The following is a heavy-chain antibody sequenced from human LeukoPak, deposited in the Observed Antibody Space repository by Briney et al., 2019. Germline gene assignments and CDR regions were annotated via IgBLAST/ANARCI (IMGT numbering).Heavy chain of an antibody. CDR1: GGSISSSSYY. V-gene: IGHV4-61*05. J-gene: IGHJ6*03. CDR3: ARRDSSSGYYYMDV. Sequence: SETLSLTCTVSGGSISSSSYYWGWIRQPPGKGLEWIGRIYTSGSTNYNPSLKSRVTMSVDTSKNQFSLKLSSVTAADTAVYYCARRDSSSGYYYMDVWGKGTTVTVSS. CDR2: IYTSGST. D-gene: IGHD6-13*01.